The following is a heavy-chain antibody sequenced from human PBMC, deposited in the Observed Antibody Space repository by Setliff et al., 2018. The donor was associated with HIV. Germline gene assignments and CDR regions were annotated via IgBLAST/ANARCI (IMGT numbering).Heavy chain of an antibody. D-gene: IGHD3-3*01. CDR2: IFPRDSDT. CDR1: GYKFTTYW. Sequence: GESLKISCKGSGYKFTTYWIAWVRQMPGKGLEWMGVIFPRDSDTRYSPSFRGQVTISADKSIKTAYLQWSSLKASDTAMYYCARAGSEEFLEWFIDYWGQGTLVTVSS. CDR3: ARAGSEEFLEWFIDY. V-gene: IGHV5-51*01. J-gene: IGHJ4*02.